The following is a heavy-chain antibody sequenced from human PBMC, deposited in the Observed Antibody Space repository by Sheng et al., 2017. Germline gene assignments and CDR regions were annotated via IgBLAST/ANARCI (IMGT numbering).Heavy chain of an antibody. CDR1: GGSISSYS. CDR2: ISITGST. V-gene: IGHV4-4*07. CDR3: ASDTGTYWGWFGL. Sequence: QVQLQESGPGLVKPSETLSLTCTVSGGSISSYSWSWIRQPAAKGLEWIGRISITGSTSYNPSLKSRVTMSIDTSKNQFSLKLSSVTAADTAVYYCASDTGTYWGWFGLWGQGTLVTVSS. J-gene: IGHJ5*02. D-gene: IGHD1-26*01.